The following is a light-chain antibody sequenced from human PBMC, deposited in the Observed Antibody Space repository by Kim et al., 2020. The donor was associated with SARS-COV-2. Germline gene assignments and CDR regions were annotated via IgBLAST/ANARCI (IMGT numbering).Light chain of an antibody. CDR3: AASHARLNAPV. V-gene: IGLV1-44*01. CDR1: SPKSGSNT. CDR2: TNT. J-gene: IGLJ3*02. Sequence: GQRFTIACSRSSPKSGSNTVNRDHTLPGTAPKLLIYTNTPRPSGVPDRFSGSTSGPSASLAISGLQSEADADYYCAASHARLNAPVFGAWTQLTVL.